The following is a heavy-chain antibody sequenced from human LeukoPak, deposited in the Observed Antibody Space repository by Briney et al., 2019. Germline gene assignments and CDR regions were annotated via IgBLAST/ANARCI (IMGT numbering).Heavy chain of an antibody. Sequence: GGSLRLSCAASGFTFINYAMNWVRQAPGKGLEWVSALSFSGLTTYYADSVRGRFTISRDNSKNTLFLQFNSLRADDTAVYYCAKGRGTTVTAAANYWGQGTLVTVSS. J-gene: IGHJ4*02. CDR1: GFTFINYA. D-gene: IGHD4-17*01. CDR3: AKGRGTTVTAAANY. CDR2: LSFSGLTT. V-gene: IGHV3-23*01.